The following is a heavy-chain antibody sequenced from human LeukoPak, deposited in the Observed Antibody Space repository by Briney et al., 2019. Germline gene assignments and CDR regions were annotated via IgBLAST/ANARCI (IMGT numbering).Heavy chain of an antibody. J-gene: IGHJ4*02. CDR1: GFTFSSYA. Sequence: RGGSLRLSCAASGFTFSSYAMHWVRQAPGKGLEYVSAISSNGGSTYYANSVKGRFTISRDNSKNTLYLQMGSLRAEDMAVYYCARVDDYGDYGYWGQGTLVTVSS. D-gene: IGHD4-17*01. V-gene: IGHV3-64*01. CDR3: ARVDDYGDYGY. CDR2: ISSNGGST.